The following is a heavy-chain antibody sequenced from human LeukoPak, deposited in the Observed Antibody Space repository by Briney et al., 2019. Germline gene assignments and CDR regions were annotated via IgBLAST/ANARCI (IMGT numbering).Heavy chain of an antibody. CDR3: ASGPQWLVQTEVDY. CDR2: TSSSSSYI. D-gene: IGHD6-19*01. J-gene: IGHJ4*02. CDR1: GFTFSSYS. V-gene: IGHV3-21*01. Sequence: GGSLRLSCAASGFTFSSYSMNWVRRAPGKGLEWVSSTSSSSSYIYYADSVKGRFTISRDNAKNSLYLQMNSLRAEDTAVYYCASGPQWLVQTEVDYWGQGTLVTVSS.